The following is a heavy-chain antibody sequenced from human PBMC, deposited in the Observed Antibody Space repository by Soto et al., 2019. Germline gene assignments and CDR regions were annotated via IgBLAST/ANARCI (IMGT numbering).Heavy chain of an antibody. Sequence: VGSLRLSCAASGITFSSAWMTWVRQAPGKGLEWVGRIKSITDGGTTDYAAPVKGRFTISRDDSKDTLYLQMNNLRTEDTAVYHCTTDSADIVVVPATFGMDVWGQGTTVTVSS. V-gene: IGHV3-15*01. J-gene: IGHJ6*02. CDR1: GITFSSAW. D-gene: IGHD2-2*01. CDR2: IKSITDGGTT. CDR3: TTDSADIVVVPATFGMDV.